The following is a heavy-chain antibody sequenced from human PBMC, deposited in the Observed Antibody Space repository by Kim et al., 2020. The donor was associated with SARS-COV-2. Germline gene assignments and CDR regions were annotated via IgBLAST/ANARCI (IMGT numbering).Heavy chain of an antibody. J-gene: IGHJ4*02. CDR3: ARSYYDFWSVLGGYFDY. D-gene: IGHD3-3*01. V-gene: IGHV1-18*01. Sequence: LQGRVTMTTDTSTSTAYMELRSLRSDDTAVYYCARSYYDFWSVLGGYFDYWGQGTLVTVSS.